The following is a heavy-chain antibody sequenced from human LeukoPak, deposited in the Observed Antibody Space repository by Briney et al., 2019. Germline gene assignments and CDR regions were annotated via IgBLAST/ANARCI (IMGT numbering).Heavy chain of an antibody. CDR2: INTNTGNP. J-gene: IGHJ5*02. V-gene: IGHV7-4-1*02. Sequence: ASVKVSCKASGYTFTSYAMNWVRQAPGQGLEWMGWINTNTGNPTYAQGFTGRFVFSLDTSVSTAYLQISSLKAEDTAVYYCARGVAAAGPNWFDPWGQGTLVTVPS. D-gene: IGHD6-13*01. CDR3: ARGVAAAGPNWFDP. CDR1: GYTFTSYA.